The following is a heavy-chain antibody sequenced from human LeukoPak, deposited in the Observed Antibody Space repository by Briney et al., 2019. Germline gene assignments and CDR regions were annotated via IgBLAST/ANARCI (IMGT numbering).Heavy chain of an antibody. J-gene: IGHJ4*02. Sequence: ASVKVSCKASGYTFTGYYMHWVRQAPGQGIGWMGHIKPNSGRTHSAQKFQGRVTMTRDTSISTAYMELSMLTSDDTAVYYCARGLFSPDYGDHYFDFWGQGTLVTVSS. CDR2: IKPNSGRT. CDR1: GYTFTGYY. D-gene: IGHD4-17*01. CDR3: ARGLFSPDYGDHYFDF. V-gene: IGHV1-2*06.